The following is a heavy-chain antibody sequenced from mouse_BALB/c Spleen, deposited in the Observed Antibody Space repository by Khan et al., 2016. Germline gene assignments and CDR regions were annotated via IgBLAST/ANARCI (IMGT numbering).Heavy chain of an antibody. D-gene: IGHD4-1*01. CDR1: GYTFTNYG. Sequence: QIQLVQSGPELKKPGETVKISCKASGYTFTNYGMNWVKQAPGKGLKWMGWINTNTGEPTYAEEFKGRFAFSLETSASTDYLQINHFQHEDTATYFCAKLTVTPWDDWGQGNTLTVTS. CDR2: INTNTGEP. CDR3: AKLTVTPWDD. J-gene: IGHJ2*01. V-gene: IGHV9-3*02.